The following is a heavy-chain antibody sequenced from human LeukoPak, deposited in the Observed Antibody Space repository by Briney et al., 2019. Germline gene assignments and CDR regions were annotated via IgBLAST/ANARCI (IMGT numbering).Heavy chain of an antibody. CDR3: ARFSAHQLRSGYYYYMDV. V-gene: IGHV4-59*01. CDR2: IYYTGST. Sequence: PSETLSLTCTVSGGSIRSYYWSWVRQPPGKGLGYIGHIYYTGSTDYNPSLKSRVTMSLDTSKNQFSLKLSSVTAADTAVYSCARFSAHQLRSGYYYYMDVWGKGTTVTVSS. J-gene: IGHJ6*03. D-gene: IGHD2-2*01. CDR1: GGSIRSYY.